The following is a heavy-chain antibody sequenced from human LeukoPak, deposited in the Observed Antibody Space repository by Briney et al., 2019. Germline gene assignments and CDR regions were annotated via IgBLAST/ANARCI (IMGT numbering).Heavy chain of an antibody. D-gene: IGHD3-3*01. CDR3: AKREGYYDPYGH. V-gene: IGHV3-23*01. CDR1: GFTFSRFA. Sequence: PGGSLRLSCEASGFTFSRFAMTWVRQAPGKGLEWVSTIGALGGSTNYAASVKGRFTISRDNSKDTLYLQMNNLRAEDTAVYYCAKREGYYDPYGHWGQGTLVTVSS. J-gene: IGHJ4*02. CDR2: IGALGGST.